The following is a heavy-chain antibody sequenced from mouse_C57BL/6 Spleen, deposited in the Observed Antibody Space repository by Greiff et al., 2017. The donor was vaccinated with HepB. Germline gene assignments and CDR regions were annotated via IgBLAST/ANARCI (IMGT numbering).Heavy chain of an antibody. CDR3: ARGGVVASYYAMDY. CDR1: GYTFTSYG. J-gene: IGHJ4*01. V-gene: IGHV1-81*01. D-gene: IGHD1-1*01. CDR2: IYPRSGNT. Sequence: QVQLQHSGAELARPGASVKLSCKASGYTFTSYGISWVKQRTGQGLEWIGEIYPRSGNTYYNEKFKGKATLTADKSSSTAYMELRSLTSEDSAVYFCARGGVVASYYAMDYWGQGTSVTVSS.